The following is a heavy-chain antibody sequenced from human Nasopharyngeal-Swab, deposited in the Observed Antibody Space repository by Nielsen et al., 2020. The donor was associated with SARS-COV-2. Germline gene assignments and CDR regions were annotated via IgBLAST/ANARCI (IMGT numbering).Heavy chain of an antibody. D-gene: IGHD5-18*01. CDR2: IDWDDDK. Sequence: WIRQPPGKALEWLALIDWDDDKYYSTSLKTRLTISKDTSKNQVVLTMINMDPVDTATYYCARLRGYSYGIDYWGQGTLVTVSS. V-gene: IGHV2-70*01. J-gene: IGHJ4*02. CDR3: ARLRGYSYGIDY.